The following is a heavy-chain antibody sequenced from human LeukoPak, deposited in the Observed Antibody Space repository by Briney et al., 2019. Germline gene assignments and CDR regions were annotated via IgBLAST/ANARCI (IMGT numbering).Heavy chain of an antibody. CDR1: DGSFSGYY. D-gene: IGHD3-10*01. CDR2: INHSGST. CDR3: AGESGPFDY. J-gene: IGHJ4*02. V-gene: IGHV4-34*01. Sequence: SETLSLTCALYDGSFSGYYWSWIRQPPGKGLEWIGEINHSGSTNYNPSLKSRVTISVDTSKNQFSLKLSSVTAADTAVYYCAGESGPFDYWGQGTLVTVSS.